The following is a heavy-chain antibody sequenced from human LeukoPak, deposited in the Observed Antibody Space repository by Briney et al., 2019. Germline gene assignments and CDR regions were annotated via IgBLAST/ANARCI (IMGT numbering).Heavy chain of an antibody. J-gene: IGHJ4*02. V-gene: IGHV3-30*18. D-gene: IGHD7-27*01. Sequence: PGGSLRLSCAASGFTFSSYGMLWVRQAPGKGLEWVAVISYDGSNKYYADSVKGRFTISRDNSKNTLYLQMNSLRAEDTAVYYCAKDSATGDLIFIFDYWGQGTLVTVSS. CDR3: AKDSATGDLIFIFDY. CDR1: GFTFSSYG. CDR2: ISYDGSNK.